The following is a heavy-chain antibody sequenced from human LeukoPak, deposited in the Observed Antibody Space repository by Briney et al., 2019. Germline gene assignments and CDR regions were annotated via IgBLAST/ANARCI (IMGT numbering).Heavy chain of an antibody. Sequence: SEALSLTCTVSGSSFSSYYWCWLRQPPREGLGRIAYIFYHGNTKYNPALKRRVPISVDTSKTQFSLKVISVTAADTAVYYCARAPRDRGYCGATSCVEYMDVWGRGTTVTISS. CDR1: GSSFSSYY. D-gene: IGHD2-15*01. CDR2: IFYHGNT. CDR3: ARAPRDRGYCGATSCVEYMDV. V-gene: IGHV4-59*01. J-gene: IGHJ6*03.